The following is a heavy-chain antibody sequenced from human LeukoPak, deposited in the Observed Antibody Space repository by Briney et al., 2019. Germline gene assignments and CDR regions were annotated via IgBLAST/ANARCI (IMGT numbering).Heavy chain of an antibody. CDR1: GGSISSYY. J-gene: IGHJ4*02. D-gene: IGHD5-18*01. V-gene: IGHV4-59*01. CDR3: ARGPIGYQDY. Sequence: SETLSLTCTVSGGSISSYYWSWIRQPPGKGLEWIGYIYYSGSTNYNPSLKSRVTISVDTPKNQFSLKLSSVTAADTAVYYCARGPIGYQDYWGQGTLVTVSS. CDR2: IYYSGST.